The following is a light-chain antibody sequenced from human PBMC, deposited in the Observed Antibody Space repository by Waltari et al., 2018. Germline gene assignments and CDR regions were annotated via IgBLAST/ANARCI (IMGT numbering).Light chain of an antibody. V-gene: IGKV1-12*01. CDR2: SAS. Sequence: DIQMTQSPSSVSASVGDRVTITCRASQGISNWLAWYQQKPGKAPNLLVYSASNLQSGVPSRFSGSGSGTDFTLTISSLQPEDFATYYCQQTSTFPVTFGGGTEV. CDR3: QQTSTFPVT. J-gene: IGKJ4*01. CDR1: QGISNW.